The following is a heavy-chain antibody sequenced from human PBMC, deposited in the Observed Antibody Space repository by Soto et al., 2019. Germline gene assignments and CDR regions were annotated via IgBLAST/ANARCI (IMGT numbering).Heavy chain of an antibody. D-gene: IGHD2-2*01. CDR3: AHVSGGHCDSTSCLDRFGP. V-gene: IGHV2-5*01. Sequence: SGPTLVNPTQTLTLTCTFSGFSLRTTGVGVGWVRQPPGQTLKCLALIFWNDDERYSPSLQNRLTITKDTSKNQVILTMANMDPVDTATYYCAHVSGGHCDSTSCLDRFGPWGQGILVTVSS. CDR1: GFSLRTTGVG. CDR2: IFWNDDE. J-gene: IGHJ5*02.